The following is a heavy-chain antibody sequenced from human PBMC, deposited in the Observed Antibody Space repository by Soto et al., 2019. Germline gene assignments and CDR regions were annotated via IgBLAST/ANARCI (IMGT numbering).Heavy chain of an antibody. J-gene: IGHJ4*02. CDR2: ISSSSSYT. CDR3: ASADNPFDY. V-gene: IGHV3-11*05. Sequence: QVQLVESGGGLVKPGGSLRLSCAASGFTFSDYYMSWIRQAPGKGLEWVSYISSSSSYTNYADSVKGRFTISRDNAKNTLYLQMNSLRAEETAVYYCASADNPFDYWGQGTLVTVSS. D-gene: IGHD1-1*01. CDR1: GFTFSDYY.